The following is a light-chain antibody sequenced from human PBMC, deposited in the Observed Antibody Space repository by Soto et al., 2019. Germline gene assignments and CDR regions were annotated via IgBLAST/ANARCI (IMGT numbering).Light chain of an antibody. V-gene: IGKV3-11*01. CDR3: QHRYNWPLT. CDR1: QSINTY. J-gene: IGKJ4*01. CDR2: DAA. Sequence: DIVLTQSPATLSLSPGEKATLSCRASQSINTYLGWYQQKPGQAPRLLIYDAANRATGVPARFSGSGSGTDFTLTITNLEPEDFAVYYCQHRYNWPLTFGAGTKVEI.